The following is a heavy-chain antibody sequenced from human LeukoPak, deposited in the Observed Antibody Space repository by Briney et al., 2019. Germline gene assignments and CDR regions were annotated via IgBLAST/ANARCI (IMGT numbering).Heavy chain of an antibody. V-gene: IGHV4-39*01. Sequence: SETLSLTCIVSSASIFGTYYHWGWIRQPPGKGLEWIGTFYYSGTTFYNPSLKTRVTISVDTSKSHFSLRLTSMAVTDTAVYYCAADNGKAFDIWGPGRLVTVSS. D-gene: IGHD1-26*01. J-gene: IGHJ3*02. CDR3: AADNGKAFDI. CDR2: FYYSGTT. CDR1: SASIFGTYYH.